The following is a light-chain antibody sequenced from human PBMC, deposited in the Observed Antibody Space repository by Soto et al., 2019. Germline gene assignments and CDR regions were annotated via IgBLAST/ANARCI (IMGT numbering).Light chain of an antibody. J-gene: IGKJ1*01. CDR3: QQYNSYPWT. CDR2: DAS. CDR1: QSINRR. V-gene: IGKV1-5*01. Sequence: DIQMTQSPSTLSASVGDRVTITCRASQSINRRLAWYQQKPGKAPNLLIYDASTLESGVPARFSGGDSGTEFTLTISSLQTDDFTTFYCQQYNSYPWTFGQGTTVDIK.